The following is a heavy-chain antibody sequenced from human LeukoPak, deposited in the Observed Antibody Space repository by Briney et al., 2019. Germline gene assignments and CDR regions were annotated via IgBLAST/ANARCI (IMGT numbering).Heavy chain of an antibody. CDR1: GGSISSGGYY. D-gene: IGHD6-13*01. CDR2: IYYSGST. J-gene: IGHJ4*02. V-gene: IGHV4-31*03. Sequence: SQTLSLTCTVSGGSISSGGYYWSWIRQHPGKGLEWIGYIYYSGSTYYNPSLKSRVTISVDTSKNQFSLKLSSVTAADTAVYYCAREIQLAAGTFYDYWGQGTLVTVSS. CDR3: AREIQLAAGTFYDY.